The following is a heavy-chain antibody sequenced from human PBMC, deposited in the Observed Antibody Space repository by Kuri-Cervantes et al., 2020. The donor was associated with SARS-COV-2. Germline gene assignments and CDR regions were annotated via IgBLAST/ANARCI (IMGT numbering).Heavy chain of an antibody. CDR2: IRYDGSNK. CDR1: GFTFSSYG. CDR3: ARDPNANHNNWFDP. D-gene: IGHD4/OR15-4a*01. Sequence: GESLKISCAASGFTFSSYGMHWVRQAPGKGLEWVAFIRYDGSNKYYADSVKGRFTISRDNSKNTLYLQMNSLRAEDTAVYYCARDPNANHNNWFDPWGQGTLVTVSS. V-gene: IGHV3-30*02. J-gene: IGHJ5*02.